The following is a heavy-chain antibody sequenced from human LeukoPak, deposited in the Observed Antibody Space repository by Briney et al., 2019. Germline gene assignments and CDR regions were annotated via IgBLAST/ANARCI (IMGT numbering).Heavy chain of an antibody. J-gene: IGHJ6*03. CDR3: AKVFRWRPYYYMDV. D-gene: IGHD4-23*01. CDR2: ISGSGGST. V-gene: IGHV3-23*01. CDR1: GFTFSSYA. Sequence: GGSLRLSCAASGFTFSSYAMSWVRQAPGKGLEWVSAISGSGGSTYYADSVKGRFTISRDNSKNTLYLQMNSLRAEDTAVYYCAKVFRWRPYYYMDVWGKGTTVTVSS.